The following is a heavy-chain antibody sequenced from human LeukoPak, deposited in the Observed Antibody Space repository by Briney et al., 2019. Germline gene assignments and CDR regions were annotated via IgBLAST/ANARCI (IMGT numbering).Heavy chain of an antibody. Sequence: PSQTLSLTCTVSGGSISSGGYYWSWIRQHPGKGLEWIGYIYYSGSTYYNPSLKSRVTISVDTSKNQFSLKLSSVTAADTAVYYCARLHIVVVPAAIPYNWFDPWGQGTLVTVSS. CDR3: ARLHIVVVPAAIPYNWFDP. CDR2: IYYSGST. J-gene: IGHJ5*02. V-gene: IGHV4-31*03. D-gene: IGHD2-2*01. CDR1: GGSISSGGYY.